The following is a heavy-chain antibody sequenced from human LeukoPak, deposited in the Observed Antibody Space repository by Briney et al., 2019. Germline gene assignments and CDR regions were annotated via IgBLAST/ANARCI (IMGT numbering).Heavy chain of an antibody. V-gene: IGHV4-59*08. CDR2: IYYSGNT. D-gene: IGHD6-6*01. J-gene: IGHJ3*01. CDR3: ARRVATRPVYAFDV. CDR1: GGSINTYY. Sequence: SETLSLTCTVSGGSINTYYWSWIRQPPGKGLEWIGYIYYSGNTNSNPSLKSRVTISLDTSENQFSLRLTSVTAADTAVYYCARRVATRPVYAFDVWGRGTMVTVSS.